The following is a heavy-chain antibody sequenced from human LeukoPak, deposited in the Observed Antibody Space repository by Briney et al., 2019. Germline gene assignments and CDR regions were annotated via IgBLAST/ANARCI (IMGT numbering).Heavy chain of an antibody. V-gene: IGHV1-46*01. CDR3: ARATTTVTTADY. D-gene: IGHD4-17*01. J-gene: IGHJ4*02. CDR1: GYTFTSYY. Sequence: ASVKVSCKASGYTFTSYYMYWVRQAPGQGLEWMGIINPSGGSTSYAQKFQGRVTMTRDTSTSTVYMELSSLRSEDTAVYYCARATTTVTTADYWGQGTLVTVSS. CDR2: INPSGGST.